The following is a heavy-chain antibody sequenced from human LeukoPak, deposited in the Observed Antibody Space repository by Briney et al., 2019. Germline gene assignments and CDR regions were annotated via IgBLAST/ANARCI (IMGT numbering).Heavy chain of an antibody. CDR2: IIPIFGTA. D-gene: IGHD1-7*01. V-gene: IGHV1-69*13. CDR3: ARDLTGTIHYYGMDV. CDR1: GGTFSIYA. J-gene: IGHJ6*02. Sequence: ASVKVSCKASGGTFSIYAISWVRQAPGQGLEWMGGIIPIFGTANYAQKFQGRVTITADESTSTAYMELSSLRSEDTAVYYCARDLTGTIHYYGMDVWGQGTTVTVSS.